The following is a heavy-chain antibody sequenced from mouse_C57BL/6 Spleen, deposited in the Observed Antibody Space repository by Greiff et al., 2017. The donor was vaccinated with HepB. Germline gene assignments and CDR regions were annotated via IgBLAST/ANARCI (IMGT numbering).Heavy chain of an antibody. D-gene: IGHD2-4*01. CDR3: ARSADYDYFDY. J-gene: IGHJ2*01. CDR1: GYAFTNYL. V-gene: IGHV1-54*01. CDR2: INPGSGGT. Sequence: QVQLQQSGAELVRPGTSVKVSCKASGYAFTNYLIEWVKQRPGQGLEWIGVINPGSGGTNYNEKFKGKATLTADKSSSTAYMQLSSLTSEDSAVYFCARSADYDYFDYWGQGTTLTVSS.